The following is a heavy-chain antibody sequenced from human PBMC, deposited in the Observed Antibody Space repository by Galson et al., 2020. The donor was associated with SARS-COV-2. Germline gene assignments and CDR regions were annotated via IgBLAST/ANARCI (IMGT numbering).Heavy chain of an antibody. D-gene: IGHD3-22*01. J-gene: IGHJ3*02. Sequence: GGSLRLSCAASGFTFSSYGMHWVRQAPGKGLEWVAVIWSDGSNKYYADSVKGRFTISRDNSKNTLYLQMNSLRAEDTAVYYCARAHYDSSGSDAFDIWGQGTMVTVSS. CDR1: GFTFSSYG. CDR2: IWSDGSNK. V-gene: IGHV3-33*01. CDR3: ARAHYDSSGSDAFDI.